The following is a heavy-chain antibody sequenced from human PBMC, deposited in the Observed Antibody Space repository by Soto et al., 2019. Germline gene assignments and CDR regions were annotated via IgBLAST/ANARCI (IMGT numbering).Heavy chain of an antibody. Sequence: ASVKVSCKASGYTFTSYGISWVRQAPGQGLEWMGWISAYNGNTNYEQKLQGRVTMTTDTSTSTAYMELRSLRSDDTAVYYCARGRFLEWLLSGPHYYYGMDVWGQGTTVTVSS. D-gene: IGHD3-3*01. J-gene: IGHJ6*02. V-gene: IGHV1-18*04. CDR3: ARGRFLEWLLSGPHYYYGMDV. CDR1: GYTFTSYG. CDR2: ISAYNGNT.